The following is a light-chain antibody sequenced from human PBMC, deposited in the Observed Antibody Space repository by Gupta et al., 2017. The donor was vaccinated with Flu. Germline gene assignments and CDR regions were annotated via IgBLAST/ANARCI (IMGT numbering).Light chain of an antibody. CDR1: ALAKQY. Sequence: GETDRISCSGDALAKQYAYWYDQKPETAPVLVIVIDSERPSGIPERFSCSSSGTTVTSTLSVVQSEEEADDYCHSQASGGTYGVFGTGTKVTVL. CDR2: IDS. J-gene: IGLJ1*01. CDR3: HSQASGGTYGV. V-gene: IGLV3-25*01.